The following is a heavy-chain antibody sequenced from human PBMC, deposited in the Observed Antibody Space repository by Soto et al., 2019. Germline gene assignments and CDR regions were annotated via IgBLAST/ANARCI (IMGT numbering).Heavy chain of an antibody. CDR3: AKYPDYGDYVYYYYYYMDV. CDR2: ISSSSSTI. J-gene: IGHJ6*03. V-gene: IGHV3-48*01. CDR1: GFTFSSYS. Sequence: GGSLRLSCAASGFTFSSYSMNWVRQAPGKGLEWVSYISSSSSTIYYADSVKGRFTISRDNAKNSLYLQMNSLRAEDTAVYYCAKYPDYGDYVYYYYYYMDVWGKGTTVTVSS. D-gene: IGHD4-17*01.